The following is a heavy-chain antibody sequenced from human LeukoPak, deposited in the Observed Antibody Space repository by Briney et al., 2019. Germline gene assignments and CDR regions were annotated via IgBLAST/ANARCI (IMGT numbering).Heavy chain of an antibody. CDR3: ARRAGGYSHPYDY. CDR1: GFTFSSYA. D-gene: IGHD4-23*01. Sequence: GGSLRLSCAASGFTFSSYAMHWVRQAPGKGLEYVSAISSNGGSTYYANSVKGRFTISRDISKNTLYLQMSSLRAEDTAVYYCARRAGGYSHPYDYWGQGVLVTVSS. V-gene: IGHV3-64*01. J-gene: IGHJ4*02. CDR2: ISSNGGST.